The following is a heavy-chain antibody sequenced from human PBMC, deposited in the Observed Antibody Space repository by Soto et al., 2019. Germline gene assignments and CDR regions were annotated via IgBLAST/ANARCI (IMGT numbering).Heavy chain of an antibody. CDR3: ARGGDILTENWFDP. CDR2: IYHSGST. J-gene: IGHJ5*02. CDR1: GGSISSGGYS. D-gene: IGHD3-9*01. V-gene: IGHV4-30-2*01. Sequence: SETLSLTCAVSGGSISSGGYSWSWIRQPPGKGLEWIGYIYHSGSTYYNPSLKSRVTISVDRSKNQFSLKLSSVTAADTAVYYCARGGDILTENWFDPWGQGTLVTVSS.